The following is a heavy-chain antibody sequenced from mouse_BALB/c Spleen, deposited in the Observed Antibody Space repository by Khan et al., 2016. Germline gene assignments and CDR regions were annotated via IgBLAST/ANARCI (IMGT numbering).Heavy chain of an antibody. CDR2: IRNKANGYTT. Sequence: EVQLQESGGDLVQPGGSLRLSCATSGFTFTDYYMSWVRQPPGKALEWLGFIRNKANGYTTEYRASVNGRFTISTDHSPSILYHLLMTLGAEDSATNYCARGGYYPYAMDYWGQGTSVTVSA. D-gene: IGHD2-3*01. J-gene: IGHJ4*01. V-gene: IGHV7-3*02. CDR1: GFTFTDYY. CDR3: ARGGYYPYAMDY.